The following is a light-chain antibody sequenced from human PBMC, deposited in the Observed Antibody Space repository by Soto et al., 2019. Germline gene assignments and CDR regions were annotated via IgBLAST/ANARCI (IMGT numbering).Light chain of an antibody. CDR1: QNVNNNY. J-gene: IGKJ2*01. V-gene: IGKV3-20*01. Sequence: DIVLTQSPGTLSLSPGERATLSYRASQNVNNNYLAWYQQKPGQAPRLLIRGASSRATGLPDRFSGSGSGTAFTLTISRLEPEDFAVYYCQQYGSSPGTFGQGTKLEIK. CDR2: GAS. CDR3: QQYGSSPGT.